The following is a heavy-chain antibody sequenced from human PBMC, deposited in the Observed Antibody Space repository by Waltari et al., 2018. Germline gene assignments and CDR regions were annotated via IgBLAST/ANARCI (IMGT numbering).Heavy chain of an antibody. CDR2: INEDGSDI. J-gene: IGHJ4*02. CDR1: VFTFSNYW. Sequence: EVQLVESGGGLVQPGGSLRLSCVASVFTFSNYWMTWVRLAPGKGLEWVANINEDGSDIHFVDSVKGRFTISRDNAKNSLYLQMNSLRAEDTAVYYCASGGHVDYCGQGTLVTVSS. CDR3: ASGGHVDY. V-gene: IGHV3-7*01. D-gene: IGHD3-10*01.